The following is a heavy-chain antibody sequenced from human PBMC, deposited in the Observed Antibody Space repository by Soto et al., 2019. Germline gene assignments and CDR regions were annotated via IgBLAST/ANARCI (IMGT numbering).Heavy chain of an antibody. CDR1: GGSISSSSYY. V-gene: IGHV4-39*01. Sequence: SETLSLTCTVSGGSISSSSYYWGWIRQPPVKGLEWIGSIYYSGSTYYNPSLKSRVIISVDTSNNQFSLKLSSVTAADTAVYYCVPSNWFDPWGQGTLVTVSS. CDR3: VPSNWFDP. J-gene: IGHJ5*02. CDR2: IYYSGST.